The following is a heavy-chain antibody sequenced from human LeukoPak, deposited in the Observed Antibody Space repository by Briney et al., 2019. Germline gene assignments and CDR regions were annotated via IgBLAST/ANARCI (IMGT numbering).Heavy chain of an antibody. Sequence: ASVKVSCKASGHTFITYGISWVRQAPGQGLEWMGWISPYNGNTNYAQKLQGRLTMTTDTSTSTAYMELRSLRSDDTALYYCAREGYCSGGSCHSGIIDFWGQGTLVTVSS. CDR3: AREGYCSGGSCHSGIIDF. D-gene: IGHD2-15*01. V-gene: IGHV1-18*01. J-gene: IGHJ4*02. CDR2: ISPYNGNT. CDR1: GHTFITYG.